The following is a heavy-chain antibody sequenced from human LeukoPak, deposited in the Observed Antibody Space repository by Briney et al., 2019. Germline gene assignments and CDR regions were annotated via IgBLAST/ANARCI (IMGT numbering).Heavy chain of an antibody. V-gene: IGHV5-51*01. Sequence: GESLKISCKGSGYSFTSYWIGWVRQVPGKGLEWMGIIYPGDSDTRYSPSFQGQFTISADKSISTAYLQWSSLKASDTAIYYCARRKLYSGSYSFDYWGQGTLVTVSS. D-gene: IGHD1-26*01. CDR2: IYPGDSDT. J-gene: IGHJ4*02. CDR3: ARRKLYSGSYSFDY. CDR1: GYSFTSYW.